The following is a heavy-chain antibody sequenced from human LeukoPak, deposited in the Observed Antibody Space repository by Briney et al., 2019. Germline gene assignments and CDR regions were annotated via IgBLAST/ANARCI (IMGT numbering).Heavy chain of an antibody. CDR1: GYTFTSYA. Sequence: ASVKVSCKASGYTFTSYAMHWVRQAPGQRLEWMGWINAGNGNTKYSQKFQGRVTMTRNTSISTAYMELSSLRSEDTAVYYCARGDEVAPDYWGQGTLVTVSS. D-gene: IGHD2-15*01. V-gene: IGHV1-3*01. CDR3: ARGDEVAPDY. CDR2: INAGNGNT. J-gene: IGHJ4*02.